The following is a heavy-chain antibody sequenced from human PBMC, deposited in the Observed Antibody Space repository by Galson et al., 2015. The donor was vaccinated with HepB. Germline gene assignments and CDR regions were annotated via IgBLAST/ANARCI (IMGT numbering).Heavy chain of an antibody. J-gene: IGHJ6*02. CDR3: ARNEMVREPYYYGMDV. D-gene: IGHD3-10*01. V-gene: IGHV1-69*04. Sequence: SVKVSCKASGGTFSSYAISWVRQAPGQGLEWMGRIIPILGIANYAQKFQGRVTITADKSTSTAYMELSSLRSEDTAVYYCARNEMVREPYYYGMDVWGQGTTVTVSS. CDR2: IIPILGIA. CDR1: GGTFSSYA.